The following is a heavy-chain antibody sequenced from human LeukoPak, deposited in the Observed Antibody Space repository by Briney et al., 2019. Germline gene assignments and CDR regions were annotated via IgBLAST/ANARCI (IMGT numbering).Heavy chain of an antibody. D-gene: IGHD3-3*01. Sequence: ASVKVSCKASGYTFTSYGISWVRQAPGQGLEWMGWISAYNGNTNYAQKLQGRVTMTTDTSTSTAYMELRSLRSDDTAVYYCARDKSYYDFWSGNLGAHPIDPWGQGTLVIVSS. CDR3: ARDKSYYDFWSGNLGAHPIDP. CDR2: ISAYNGNT. CDR1: GYTFTSYG. V-gene: IGHV1-18*01. J-gene: IGHJ5*02.